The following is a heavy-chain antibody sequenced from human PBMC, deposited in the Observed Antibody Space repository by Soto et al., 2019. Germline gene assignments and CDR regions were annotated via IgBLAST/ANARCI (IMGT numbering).Heavy chain of an antibody. CDR1: GGTFSSYA. J-gene: IGHJ4*02. V-gene: IGHV1-3*01. D-gene: IGHD3-10*01. Sequence: ASVKVSCKASGGTFSSYAMHWVRQAPGQRLEWMGWINAANDNTKYSQKFQGRVTITRDTSANTAYMELSGLRSEDTAVYYCVRGEYYSSGSYSNLDYWGQGTPVTVSS. CDR3: VRGEYYSSGSYSNLDY. CDR2: INAANDNT.